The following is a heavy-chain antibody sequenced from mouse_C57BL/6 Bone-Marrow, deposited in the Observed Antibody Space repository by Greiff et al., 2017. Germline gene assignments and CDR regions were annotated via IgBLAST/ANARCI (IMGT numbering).Heavy chain of an antibody. CDR1: GYTFTSYW. CDR2: IHPNSGST. CDR3: SRDYYGSSSDY. V-gene: IGHV1-64*01. D-gene: IGHD1-1*01. J-gene: IGHJ2*01. Sequence: QVQLQQSGAELVKPGASVKLSCKASGYTFTSYWMHWVKQRPGQGLEWIGIIHPNSGSTNYNEKFKSKATLTVDKSSSTAYMQLSSLTSEDSAVYYCSRDYYGSSSDYWGQGTTLTVSS.